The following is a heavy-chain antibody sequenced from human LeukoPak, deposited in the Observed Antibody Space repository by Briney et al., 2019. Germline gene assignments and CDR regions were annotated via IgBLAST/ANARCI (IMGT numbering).Heavy chain of an antibody. V-gene: IGHV3-74*01. Sequence: GGSLRLSCAASGFTFSSYWMNWVRQAPGKGLVWVSRIASDGSSTTYADSVKGQFSISRDNAKNTLYLQMNSLRVEDTAMYYCARGRPHGNDYWGQGTLVTVSS. CDR1: GFTFSSYW. D-gene: IGHD4-23*01. CDR3: ARGRPHGNDY. CDR2: IASDGSST. J-gene: IGHJ4*02.